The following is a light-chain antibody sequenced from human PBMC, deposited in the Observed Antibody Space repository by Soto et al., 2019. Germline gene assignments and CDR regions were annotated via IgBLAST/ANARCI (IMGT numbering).Light chain of an antibody. CDR2: DVS. CDR3: NSYTSSSTREGVV. V-gene: IGLV2-14*01. Sequence: QSALTQPASVSGSPGQSITISCTGTSSDVGGYNYVSWYQQHPGKAPKLMIYDVSNRPSGVSNRFSGSKSGNTASLTISGLQAEDDDDYSCNSYTSSSTREGVVFGGGTKLTVL. CDR1: SSDVGGYNY. J-gene: IGLJ2*01.